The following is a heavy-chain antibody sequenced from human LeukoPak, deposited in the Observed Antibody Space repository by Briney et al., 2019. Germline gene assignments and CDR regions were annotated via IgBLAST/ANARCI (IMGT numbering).Heavy chain of an antibody. CDR1: GGSFSGYY. Sequence: SETLSLTCAVYGGSFSGYYWSWIRQPPGKGLEWIGEINHSGSTNYNPSLKSRVTIPVDTSKNQFSLKLSSVTAADTAVYYCARGTGGAAAGAQDFDYWGQGTLVTVSS. V-gene: IGHV4-34*01. CDR2: INHSGST. D-gene: IGHD6-13*01. CDR3: ARGTGGAAAGAQDFDY. J-gene: IGHJ4*02.